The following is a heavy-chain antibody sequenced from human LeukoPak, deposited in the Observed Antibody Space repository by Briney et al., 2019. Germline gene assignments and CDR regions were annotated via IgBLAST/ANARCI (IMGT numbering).Heavy chain of an antibody. CDR1: GFTFTSSH. CDR3: ARGRYSSGWYCDY. J-gene: IGHJ4*02. CDR2: IVVGSGNT. V-gene: IGHV1-58*01. D-gene: IGHD6-19*01. Sequence: TSVKVSCKASGFTFTSSHVQWVRQARGQRLEWIGWIVVGSGNTNYAQKFQERVTITRDMSTSTAYMELSSLRSEDTAVYYCARGRYSSGWYCDYWGQGTLVTVSS.